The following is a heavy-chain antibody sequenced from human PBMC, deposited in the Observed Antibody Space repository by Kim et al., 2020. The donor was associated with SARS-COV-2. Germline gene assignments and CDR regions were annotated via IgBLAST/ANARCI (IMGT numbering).Heavy chain of an antibody. CDR2: NYCSGST. CDR3: ARNIGITVIIVVTGWFAP. Sequence: SETLSLTCTVSGGSISSGGYYWSWFRQHPGKGLEWIGYNYCSGSTYYNPSLKSRVTISVDTTKNQLSLKLSSVTAADTAVYYCARNIGITVIIVVTGWFAPWGEETLVTVSS. V-gene: IGHV4-31*03. CDR1: GGSISSGGYY. D-gene: IGHD3-22*01. J-gene: IGHJ5*02.